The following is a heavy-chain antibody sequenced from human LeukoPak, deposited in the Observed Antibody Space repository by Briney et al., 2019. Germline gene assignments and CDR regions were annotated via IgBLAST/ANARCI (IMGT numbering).Heavy chain of an antibody. CDR2: VYYSGST. CDR1: GGSISSHF. D-gene: IGHD2-2*01. Sequence: SETLSLTCSVSGGSISSHFWTWIRQPPGKGLEWIGYVYYSGSTNYNPSLKSRVTISVDTSKNQFSLKLSSVTAADTAVYYCARASVRPAAMISYYMDVWGKGTTVTVSS. CDR3: ARASVRPAAMISYYMDV. J-gene: IGHJ6*03. V-gene: IGHV4-59*11.